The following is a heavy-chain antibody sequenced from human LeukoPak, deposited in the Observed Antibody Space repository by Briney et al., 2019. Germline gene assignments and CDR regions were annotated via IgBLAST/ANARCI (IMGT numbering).Heavy chain of an antibody. Sequence: GGSLRLSCAASGFTFSSYWMSWVRQAPGKGLEWVANIKQDGSEKYYVDSVKGRFTVSRDNAKNSVYLQMYSLTAEDTAVYYCVRNTRAPTYWGQGVLVTVSS. V-gene: IGHV3-7*01. J-gene: IGHJ4*02. CDR3: VRNTRAPTY. D-gene: IGHD2-2*02. CDR2: IKQDGSEK. CDR1: GFTFSSYW.